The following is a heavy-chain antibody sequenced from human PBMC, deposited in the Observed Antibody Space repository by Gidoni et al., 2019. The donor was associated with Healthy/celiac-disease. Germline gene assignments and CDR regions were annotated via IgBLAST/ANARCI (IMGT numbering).Heavy chain of an antibody. CDR2: ISSNGGST. V-gene: IGHV3-64D*06. Sequence: ELQLVESGGGLVQPGGPLSLSFSASGFPFSRYAMHWVRQAPGKGLEYVSAISSNGGSTYYADAVKGRFTISRDNSKNTLYLQMSSLRAEDTAVYYCVKGLAYCGGDSNIPCDWFDPWGQGTLVTVSS. CDR1: GFPFSRYA. D-gene: IGHD2-21*02. CDR3: VKGLAYCGGDSNIPCDWFDP. J-gene: IGHJ5*02.